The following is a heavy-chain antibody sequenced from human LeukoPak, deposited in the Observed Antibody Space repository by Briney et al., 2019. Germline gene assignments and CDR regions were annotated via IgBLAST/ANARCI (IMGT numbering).Heavy chain of an antibody. CDR3: ARDHAH. V-gene: IGHV4-59*12. D-gene: IGHD2-8*01. CDR2: IYYSGST. J-gene: IGHJ4*02. CDR1: GGSISSYY. Sequence: SETLSLTCTVSGGSISSYYWSWIRQPPGKGLEWIGYIYYSGSTNYNPSLKSRVTISVDTSKNQFSLKLSSVTAADTAVYYCARDHAHWGQGTLVTVSS.